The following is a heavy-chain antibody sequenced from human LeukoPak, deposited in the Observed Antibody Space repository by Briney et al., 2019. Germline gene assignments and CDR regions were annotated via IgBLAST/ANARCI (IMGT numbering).Heavy chain of an antibody. CDR3: ARHPTSRAPPVVWFDP. V-gene: IGHV4-39*01. J-gene: IGHJ5*02. Sequence: SETLSLTCTVSGGSISSSSYYWGWIRQPPGKGLEWIGSIYYSGSTYYNPSLKSRVTISVDTSKNQFSLKLSSVTAADTAVYHCARHPTSRAPPVVWFDPWGQGTLVTVSS. CDR2: IYYSGST. CDR1: GGSISSSSYY.